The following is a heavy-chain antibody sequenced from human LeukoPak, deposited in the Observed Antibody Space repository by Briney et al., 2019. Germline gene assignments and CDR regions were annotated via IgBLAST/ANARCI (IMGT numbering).Heavy chain of an antibody. CDR3: ARAHLSGYFDY. J-gene: IGHJ4*02. CDR2: INPSDGST. D-gene: IGHD3-10*01. V-gene: IGHV1-46*01. CDR1: GYTFTSYY. Sequence: ASVKVSCKASGYTFTSYYMHWVRQAPGQGLEWMGKINPSDGSTRYAQKFQGRVTTTRDMSTSTVYMDLISLRSEDTAVYYCARAHLSGYFDYWGQGTLVTVSS.